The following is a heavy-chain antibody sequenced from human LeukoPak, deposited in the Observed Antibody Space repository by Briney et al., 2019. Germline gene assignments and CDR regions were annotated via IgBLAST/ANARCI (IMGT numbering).Heavy chain of an antibody. D-gene: IGHD3-22*01. CDR2: INPDSGGT. J-gene: IGHJ3*01. V-gene: IGHV1-2*02. Sequence: GASVKVSCKASGYTFTGYYMHWVRQAPGQGLEWMGWINPDSGGTNYAQKFQGRVTMTRDTSISTAYMELSMLRSDDSAVYYCARVGHYDSSVYADDVFHFWGQGTMVTVSS. CDR3: ARVGHYDSSVYADDVFHF. CDR1: GYTFTGYY.